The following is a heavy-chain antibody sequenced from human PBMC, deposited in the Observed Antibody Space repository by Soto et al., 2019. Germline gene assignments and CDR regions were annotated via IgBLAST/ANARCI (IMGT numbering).Heavy chain of an antibody. CDR3: ARDEYYYGSGAFLAY. CDR1: GGTFSSYT. CDR2: IIPIRGIA. D-gene: IGHD3-10*01. V-gene: IGHV1-69*08. J-gene: IGHJ4*02. Sequence: QVQLVQSGAEVKKPGSSVKVSCKASGGTFSSYTISWVRQAPGQGLEWMGRIIPIRGIANYAQKFQGRVTITADNSTGTAYMELSSLRSEDTAVYYCARDEYYYGSGAFLAYCCQGTLLTVSS.